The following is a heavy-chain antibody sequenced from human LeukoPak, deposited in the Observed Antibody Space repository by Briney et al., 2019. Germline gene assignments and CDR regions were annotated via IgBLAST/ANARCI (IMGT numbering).Heavy chain of an antibody. V-gene: IGHV3-48*01. CDR1: GFPLSSYS. J-gene: IGHJ4*02. CDR3: VRVKGSYFDY. D-gene: IGHD2-15*01. CDR2: ISASGSAT. Sequence: GGSLRLSCTASGFPLSSYSMNWIRQAPGKGLEWISYISASGSATDYVDSVNGRVTVSRDNARNSLFLQMDSPRAEDTAVYYCVRVKGSYFDYWGPGTLVTVSS.